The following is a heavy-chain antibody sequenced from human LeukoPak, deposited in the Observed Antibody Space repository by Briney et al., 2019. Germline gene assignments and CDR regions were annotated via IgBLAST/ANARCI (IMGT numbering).Heavy chain of an antibody. CDR2: ISGSGGST. D-gene: IGHD3-22*01. Sequence: PGGSLRLSCAASGFTFSSYGMSWVRQAPGKGLEWVSAISGSGGSTYYADSVKGRFTISRDNSKNTLYLQMNSLRAEDTAVYYCAKDHDSSGYYWVYFDYWGQGTLVTVSS. CDR1: GFTFSSYG. J-gene: IGHJ4*02. V-gene: IGHV3-23*01. CDR3: AKDHDSSGYYWVYFDY.